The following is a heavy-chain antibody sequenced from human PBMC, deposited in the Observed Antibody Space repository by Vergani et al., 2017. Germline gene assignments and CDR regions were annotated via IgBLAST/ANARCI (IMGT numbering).Heavy chain of an antibody. D-gene: IGHD3-10*01. J-gene: IGHJ6*03. CDR2: ISFNGLTV. Sequence: EVELVDSGGKVVRPGGSLRLSCVASGFRFDQFGMMWVRQSPGKGPGWVAGISFNGLTVGYSESVEGRFTISRDNSKKSLFLQMSNVRAEDTASYHCARGGLYSLYYFMNVWGNGTTVKVSS. CDR1: GFRFDQFG. CDR3: ARGGLYSLYYFMNV. V-gene: IGHV3-20*01.